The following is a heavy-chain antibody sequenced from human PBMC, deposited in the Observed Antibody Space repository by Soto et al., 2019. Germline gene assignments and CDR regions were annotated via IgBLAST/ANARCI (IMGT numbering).Heavy chain of an antibody. CDR2: IMPIFRTP. Sequence: QVQLEQSGAEVKKPGSSVKVSCKASGGTFSNSAISWVRQAPGQGLEWMGGIMPIFRTPDYAQRFQGRVTITADESTSTAYMELSGLRSDDTAVYYCARDKDRQHLGGNYYYILDVWRQGTTVTVSS. V-gene: IGHV1-69*12. J-gene: IGHJ6*02. CDR1: GGTFSNSA. CDR3: ARDKDRQHLGGNYYYILDV.